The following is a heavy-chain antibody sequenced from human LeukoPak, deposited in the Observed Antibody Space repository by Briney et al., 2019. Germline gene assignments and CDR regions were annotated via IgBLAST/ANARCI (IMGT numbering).Heavy chain of an antibody. J-gene: IGHJ4*02. Sequence: RASETLSLTCTVSGASISSSYWSWIRQPPGKGLEWIGYIYYSGSTNYNPSLKSRVTISVDTSKNQFSLKLSSVTAADTAVYYCAMGPTQAGLFAHWGQGTLVTVSS. V-gene: IGHV4-59*01. CDR2: IYYSGST. CDR1: GASISSSY. CDR3: AMGPTQAGLFAH. D-gene: IGHD3/OR15-3a*01.